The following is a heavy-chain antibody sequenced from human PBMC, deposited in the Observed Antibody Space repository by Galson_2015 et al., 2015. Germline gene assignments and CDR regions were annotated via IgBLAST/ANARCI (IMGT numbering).Heavy chain of an antibody. D-gene: IGHD5-24*01. Sequence: SLRLSCAASGITFSSYGMHWVRQAPGKGLEWVAVIWYDGSNKYYADSVQGRFTISRDNSKNTLYLQMNSLRVEDTGVYYCVRDRRMATAVTGLWFWGQGTLVIVSA. CDR3: VRDRRMATAVTGLWF. CDR2: IWYDGSNK. V-gene: IGHV3-33*01. CDR1: GITFSSYG. J-gene: IGHJ4*02.